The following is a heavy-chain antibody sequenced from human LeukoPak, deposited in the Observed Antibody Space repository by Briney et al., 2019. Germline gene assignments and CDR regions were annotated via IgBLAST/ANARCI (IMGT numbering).Heavy chain of an antibody. CDR1: GFRFSDAW. Sequence: GGSLRLSCAAYGFRFSDAWMSSVRQAPGKGLEWVGRIKRKIDGERTDYVESVKGRFIISRDDSTNTLFLQMNRLKIEDTAVYYCTSGYSSGYIEDYWGQGTRVSVSS. J-gene: IGHJ4*02. D-gene: IGHD3-22*01. CDR3: TSGYSSGYIEDY. CDR2: IKRKIDGERT. V-gene: IGHV3-15*01.